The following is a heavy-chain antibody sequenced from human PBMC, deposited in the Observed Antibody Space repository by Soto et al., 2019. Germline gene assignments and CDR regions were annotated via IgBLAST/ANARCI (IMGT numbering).Heavy chain of an antibody. CDR2: IYYSGST. CDR3: ARHPICGYDLGVNWFYP. J-gene: IGHJ5*02. Sequence: SETLSLTCTVSGGSISSYYWSWIRQPPGKGLEWIGYIYYSGSTNYNPSLKSRVTISVDTSKNQFSLKLSSVTAADTAVYYCARHPICGYDLGVNWFYPWGQGTLVPVSS. V-gene: IGHV4-59*08. D-gene: IGHD5-12*01. CDR1: GGSISSYY.